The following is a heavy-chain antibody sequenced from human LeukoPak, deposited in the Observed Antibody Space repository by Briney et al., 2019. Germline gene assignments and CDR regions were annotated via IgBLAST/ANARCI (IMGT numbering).Heavy chain of an antibody. Sequence: PGGSLRLSCAASGFTFSDYYMNWIRQAPGKGLEYVSYISSDSTTIYYADSVKGRFTISRDNAKNSLYLQMNSLRAEDTAVYYCAKDTSDKQLWSPSIFDYWGQGTLVTVSS. CDR1: GFTFSDYY. CDR3: AKDTSDKQLWSPSIFDY. V-gene: IGHV3-11*01. D-gene: IGHD5-18*01. CDR2: ISSDSTTI. J-gene: IGHJ4*02.